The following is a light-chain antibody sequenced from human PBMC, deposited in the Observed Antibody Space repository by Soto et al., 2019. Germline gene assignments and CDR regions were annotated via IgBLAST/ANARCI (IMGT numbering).Light chain of an antibody. CDR3: QQTDSFPRT. CDR2: AAS. V-gene: IGKV1-39*01. CDR1: QSISSY. Sequence: DIQMTQSPSSLSASVGDRVTITCRASQSISSYLNWYQHKPGNAPKLLIYAASSLQTGVPSRFSGSRSGTDFALTISSLQLEDFATYYCQQTDSFPRTFGQGTKVDIK. J-gene: IGKJ1*01.